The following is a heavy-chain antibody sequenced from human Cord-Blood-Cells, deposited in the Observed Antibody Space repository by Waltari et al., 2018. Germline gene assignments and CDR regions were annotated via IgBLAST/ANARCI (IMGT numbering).Heavy chain of an antibody. CDR3: TRALRTGDFDY. CDR1: GFTFGDYA. Sequence: EVQLVESGGGLVQPGRSLRLSCTASGFTFGDYAMSWVRRAPGKGLEWVGFIRSKAYGGTTEYAASVKGRFTISRDDSKSIAYLQMNSLKTEDTAVYYCTRALRTGDFDYWGQGTLVTVSS. J-gene: IGHJ4*02. CDR2: IRSKAYGGTT. D-gene: IGHD7-27*01. V-gene: IGHV3-49*04.